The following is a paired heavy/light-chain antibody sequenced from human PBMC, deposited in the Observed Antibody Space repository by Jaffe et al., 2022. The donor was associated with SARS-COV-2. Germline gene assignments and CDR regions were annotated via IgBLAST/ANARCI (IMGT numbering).Light chain of an antibody. J-gene: IGKJ3*01. V-gene: IGKV3-11*01. Sequence: EIVLTQSPATLSLSPGERATLSCRASQSVSSYLAWYQQKPGQAPRLLIYDSSNRATDIPARFSGSGSGTDFTLTISSLEPEDFAVYYCQQGSNWPFTFGPGTKVDIK. CDR1: QSVSSY. CDR2: DSS. CDR3: QQGSNWPFT.
Heavy chain of an antibody. D-gene: IGHD3-10*01. CDR3: AKDRRGSGTYGANFQH. Sequence: EVHLLESGGGLVQPGGSLRLSCAASGFIFTNYAMSWVRQAPGKGLEWVSAISGGGGTTYYADSVKGRFTISRDNSKNMLYLQMNSLTADDTAVYYCAKDRRGSGTYGANFQHWGQGTLVTVSS. V-gene: IGHV3-23*01. CDR2: ISGGGGTT. CDR1: GFIFTNYA. J-gene: IGHJ1*01.